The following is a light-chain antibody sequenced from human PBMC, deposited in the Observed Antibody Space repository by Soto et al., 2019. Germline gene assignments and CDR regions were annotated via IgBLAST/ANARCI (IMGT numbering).Light chain of an antibody. J-gene: IGKJ1*01. CDR2: GTS. CDR1: QTISSSY. Sequence: EIVLTQSPGTLSVSPGERATLSCRASQTISSSYLAWYRQKPGQAPSLLIYGTSSRATGIPDRFSGSGSGTDFTSTISRLEPEDSAIYYCQQYGSWTFGQGTKVEIK. CDR3: QQYGSWT. V-gene: IGKV3-20*01.